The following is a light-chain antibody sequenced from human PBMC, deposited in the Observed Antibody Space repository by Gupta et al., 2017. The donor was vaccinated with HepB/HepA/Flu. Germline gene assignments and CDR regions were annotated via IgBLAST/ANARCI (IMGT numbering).Light chain of an antibody. V-gene: IGKV1-5*03. Sequence: DIQMTQSPSTLSASVGDRVTITCRASQSISSWLAWYQQKPGKAPKLLISKASSLESGVSSRFSGSGSGTEFTLTISSLQPDDFATYYCQQYNSYSTFGQGPKVEIK. CDR2: KAS. CDR1: QSISSW. CDR3: QQYNSYST. J-gene: IGKJ1*01.